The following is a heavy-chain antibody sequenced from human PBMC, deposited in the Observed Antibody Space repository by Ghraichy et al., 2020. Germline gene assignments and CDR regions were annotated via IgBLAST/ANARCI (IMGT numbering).Heavy chain of an antibody. Sequence: ASVKVSCKTSGYTFTNYDLNWVRQATGQGLEWMGWMNPDSGATGYAQNFQGRVTMTRSASISTAYLELSSLRSEDTAVYYCLRNLVWGEVTPDYWGQGTLVTVSS. CDR2: MNPDSGAT. V-gene: IGHV1-8*01. CDR1: GYTFTNYD. J-gene: IGHJ4*02. D-gene: IGHD3-10*01. CDR3: LRNLVWGEVTPDY.